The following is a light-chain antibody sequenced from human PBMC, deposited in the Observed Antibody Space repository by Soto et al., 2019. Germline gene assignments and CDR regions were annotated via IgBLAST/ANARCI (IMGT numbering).Light chain of an antibody. CDR2: GAS. Sequence: EIVMTQSPATLSVSPGERATLSCRASQSVGTYLAWYQQKPGQAPRLLIYGASTRATGIPARFNGSGSGTEFTLTISSPQSEDFVVYYCQQYDNWPLWTFGQGTKVEIK. V-gene: IGKV3-15*01. CDR1: QSVGTY. CDR3: QQYDNWPLWT. J-gene: IGKJ1*01.